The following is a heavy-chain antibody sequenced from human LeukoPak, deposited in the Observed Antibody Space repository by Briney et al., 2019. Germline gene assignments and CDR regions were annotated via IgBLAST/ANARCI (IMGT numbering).Heavy chain of an antibody. D-gene: IGHD5-18*01. CDR2: IKQDGSEK. J-gene: IGHJ6*03. CDR3: ARDRGYSYGLYYYYYMDV. V-gene: IGHV3-7*01. Sequence: GGSLRLSCAASGSTFSSYWMSWVRQAPGKGLEWVANIKQDGSEKYYVDSVKGRFTISRDNAKNSLYLQMNSLRAEDTAVYYCARDRGYSYGLYYYYYMDVWGKGTTVTVSS. CDR1: GSTFSSYW.